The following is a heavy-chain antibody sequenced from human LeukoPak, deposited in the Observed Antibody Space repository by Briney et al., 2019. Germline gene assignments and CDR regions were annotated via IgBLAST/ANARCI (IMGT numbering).Heavy chain of an antibody. D-gene: IGHD3-16*01. CDR2: IYHSGST. CDR3: ARDRGGYGAQQDY. Sequence: SETLSLTCAVSGYSISSGYYWGWIRQPPGKGLEWIGSIYHSGSTYYNPSLKSRVTISVDTSKNQFSLKLSSVTAADTAVYYCARDRGGYGAQQDYWGQGTLVTVSS. J-gene: IGHJ4*02. V-gene: IGHV4-38-2*02. CDR1: GYSISSGYY.